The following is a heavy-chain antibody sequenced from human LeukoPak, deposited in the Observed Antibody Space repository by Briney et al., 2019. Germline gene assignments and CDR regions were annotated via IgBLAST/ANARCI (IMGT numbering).Heavy chain of an antibody. CDR2: INPHSGGT. CDR3: ARVVMSKRGYLSRPADFDV. V-gene: IGHV1-2*02. J-gene: IGHJ3*01. Sequence: ASVKVSCKASGYTSTGHHFHWVRQAPGQGLEWMGWINPHSGGTISAQKFQGRVAMTRDTSISAVYLELRRLTYDDTAVYYCARVVMSKRGYLSRPADFDVWGQGTMVTVSS. CDR1: GYTSTGHH. D-gene: IGHD3-22*01.